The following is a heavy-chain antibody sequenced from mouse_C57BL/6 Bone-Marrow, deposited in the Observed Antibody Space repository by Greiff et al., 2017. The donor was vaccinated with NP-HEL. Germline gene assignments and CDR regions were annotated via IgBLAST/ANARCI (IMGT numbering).Heavy chain of an antibody. CDR3: ARGENWGLRGFAY. V-gene: IGHV1-9*01. CDR2: IDPNSGGT. D-gene: IGHD2-4*01. J-gene: IGHJ3*01. CDR1: GYAFSSSW. Sequence: VQVVESGPELVKPGASVKISCKASGYAFSSSWMNWVKQRPGRGLEWIGRIDPNSGGTKYNEKFKGKATFTADTSSNTAYMQLSSLTTEDSAIYDCARGENWGLRGFAYWGQGTLVTVSA.